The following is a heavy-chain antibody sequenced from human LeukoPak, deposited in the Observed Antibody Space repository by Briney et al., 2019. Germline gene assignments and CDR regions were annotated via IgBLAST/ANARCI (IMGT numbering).Heavy chain of an antibody. Sequence: GASVKVSCKASGYTFTGYYMHWVRQAPGQGLEWMGWINPNSGGTNYAQKFQGRVTMTRDTSISTAYMELGRLRSDDTAAYYCARDNFYSYGPYYYYYYMDVWGKGTTVTVSS. D-gene: IGHD5-18*01. CDR3: ARDNFYSYGPYYYYYYMDV. J-gene: IGHJ6*03. V-gene: IGHV1-2*02. CDR1: GYTFTGYY. CDR2: INPNSGGT.